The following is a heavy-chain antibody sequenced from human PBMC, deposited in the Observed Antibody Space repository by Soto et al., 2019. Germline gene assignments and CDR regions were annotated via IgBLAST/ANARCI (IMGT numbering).Heavy chain of an antibody. Sequence: QVQLVQSGAEVKKPGSSVKVSCKASGGTFSSYAISWVRQAPGQGLEWTGGIIPIFGTANYAQKFQGRVTITADESTSTAYMELSSLRSEDTAVYYCARSYDSSGYYEGYWYFDLWGRGTLVTVSS. V-gene: IGHV1-69*12. CDR2: IIPIFGTA. CDR3: ARSYDSSGYYEGYWYFDL. D-gene: IGHD3-22*01. CDR1: GGTFSSYA. J-gene: IGHJ2*01.